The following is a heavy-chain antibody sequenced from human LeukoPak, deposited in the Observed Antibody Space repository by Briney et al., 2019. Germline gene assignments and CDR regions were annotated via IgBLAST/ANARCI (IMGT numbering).Heavy chain of an antibody. J-gene: IGHJ4*02. CDR1: GFTFSSYA. V-gene: IGHV3-7*03. Sequence: GGSLRLSCAASGFTFSSYAMHWVRQAPGKGLEWVANIRQDGDTKYYVDSVKGRFTISRDNAMNSLYLQMNSLRAEDTAIYYCARSLPYGTTWYGRSDFWGQGTLVTVSS. D-gene: IGHD6-13*01. CDR3: ARSLPYGTTWYGRSDF. CDR2: IRQDGDTK.